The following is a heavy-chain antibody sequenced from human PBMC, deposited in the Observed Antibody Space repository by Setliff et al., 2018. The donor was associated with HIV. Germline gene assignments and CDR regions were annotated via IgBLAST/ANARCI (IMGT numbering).Heavy chain of an antibody. Sequence: SETLSLTCTVSGASISNYRWTWMRQPPGKELEYLGSIHHSGSTYYSPSLKSRVTISVDTSRNQFSLRLKYVTPADTAVYFCAKQPGGHSFFDSWGQGTLVTVSS. CDR2: IHHSGST. V-gene: IGHV4-59*01. D-gene: IGHD2-21*01. CDR1: GASISNYR. J-gene: IGHJ4*02. CDR3: AKQPGGHSFFDS.